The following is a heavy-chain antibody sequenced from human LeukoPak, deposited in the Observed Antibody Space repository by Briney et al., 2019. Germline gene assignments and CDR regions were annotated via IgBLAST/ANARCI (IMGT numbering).Heavy chain of an antibody. Sequence: GGSLRLSCAASGFTFSSYEMNWVRQAPGKGLEWVSYISSSGSTIYYADFVKGRFTISRDNAKNSLYLQMNSLRAEDTAVYYCARDRSAGREGGGMDVWGKGTTVTVSS. CDR2: ISSSGSTI. D-gene: IGHD2-15*01. CDR1: GFTFSSYE. V-gene: IGHV3-48*03. CDR3: ARDRSAGREGGGMDV. J-gene: IGHJ6*04.